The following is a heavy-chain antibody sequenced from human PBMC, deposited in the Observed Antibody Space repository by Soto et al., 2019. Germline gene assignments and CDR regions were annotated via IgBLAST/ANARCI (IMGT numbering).Heavy chain of an antibody. V-gene: IGHV3-53*01. D-gene: IGHD3-22*01. Sequence: EVQLVESGGGLIQPGGSLRLSCEVSGFSVDSRYMTWVRQAPGKGLEWISGIYSSGRTYYAESVKGRFTISRDNSKNTLYLQMNSLRTEETAVYYCARERDTSGYILAYWGQGTLVTVSS. CDR2: IYSSGRT. CDR3: ARERDTSGYILAY. CDR1: GFSVDSRY. J-gene: IGHJ4*02.